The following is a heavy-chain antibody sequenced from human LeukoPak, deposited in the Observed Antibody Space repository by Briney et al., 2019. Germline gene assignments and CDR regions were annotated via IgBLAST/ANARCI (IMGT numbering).Heavy chain of an antibody. D-gene: IGHD6-13*01. CDR2: ISWNSGSI. V-gene: IGHV3-9*01. Sequence: PGGSLRLSCAASGFTFDDYAMHWVRQAPGKGLEWVSGISWNSGSIGYADSVKGRFTISRDNAKNSLYLQMNSLRAEDTALYYCAKDIEAAGTGGYFDYWGQGTLVTVSS. CDR3: AKDIEAAGTGGYFDY. J-gene: IGHJ4*01. CDR1: GFTFDDYA.